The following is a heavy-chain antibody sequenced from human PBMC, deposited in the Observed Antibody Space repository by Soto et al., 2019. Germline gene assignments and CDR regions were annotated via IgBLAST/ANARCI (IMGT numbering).Heavy chain of an antibody. Sequence: QVQLQESGPGLVKPSGTLSLTCAVSSGSISSSNWWSWVRQPPGKGLEWIGEIYHSGSTNYNPSLKRRVTISVDKSKNQFSLKLSSVTAADTAVYYCARDSGTSYYDILTGYYRPNAFDIWGQGTMVTVSS. D-gene: IGHD3-9*01. CDR2: IYHSGST. J-gene: IGHJ3*02. CDR1: SGSISSSNW. CDR3: ARDSGTSYYDILTGYYRPNAFDI. V-gene: IGHV4-4*02.